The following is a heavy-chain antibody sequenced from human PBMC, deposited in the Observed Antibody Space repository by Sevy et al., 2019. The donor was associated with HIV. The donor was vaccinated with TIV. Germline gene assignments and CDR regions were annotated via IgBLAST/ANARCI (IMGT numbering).Heavy chain of an antibody. J-gene: IGHJ4*02. D-gene: IGHD6-13*01. CDR3: GTGIAAAGSGY. CDR2: ISYDGSNK. CDR1: GFTFSSYG. Sequence: GGSLRLSCAASGFTFSSYGMHWVRQAPGKGLEWVAVISYDGSNKYYADSVKGRFTISRDNSKNTLYLQMNSLRAEDTAVYYCGTGIAAAGSGYWGQGTLVTVSS. V-gene: IGHV3-30*03.